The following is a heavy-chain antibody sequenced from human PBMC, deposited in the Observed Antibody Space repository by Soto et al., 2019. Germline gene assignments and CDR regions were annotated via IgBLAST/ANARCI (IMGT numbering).Heavy chain of an antibody. CDR3: ARAGSSGYYDYYYYGMDV. D-gene: IGHD3-22*01. CDR1: GGSISSGGYY. CDR2: IYYSGST. V-gene: IGHV4-61*08. J-gene: IGHJ6*02. Sequence: PSETLSLTCTVSGGSISSGGYYWSWIRQHPGKGLEWIGYIYYSGSTNYNPSLKSRVTISVDTSKNQFSLKLSSVTAADTAVYYCARAGSSGYYDYYYYGMDVWGQGTTVTVSS.